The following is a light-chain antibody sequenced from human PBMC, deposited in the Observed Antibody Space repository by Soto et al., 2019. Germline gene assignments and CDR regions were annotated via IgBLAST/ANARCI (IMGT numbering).Light chain of an antibody. CDR2: LNSDGNY. Sequence: QPVLTQSPSASASLGASVKLTCTLSSGYGTYTIAWLQQQPEKGPRYLMKLNSDGNYVKGGGIPDRFSGSSSGAERYLTISSLQSEDETDYYCQTWGTGIRVFGGGTKLTVL. V-gene: IGLV4-69*01. CDR1: SGYGTYT. J-gene: IGLJ2*01. CDR3: QTWGTGIRV.